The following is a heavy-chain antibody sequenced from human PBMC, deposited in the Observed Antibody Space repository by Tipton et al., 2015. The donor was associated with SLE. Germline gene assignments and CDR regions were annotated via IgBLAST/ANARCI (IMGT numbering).Heavy chain of an antibody. CDR3: ARAGPLLWVPYFDY. V-gene: IGHV3-74*01. Sequence: GSLRLSCAASGFTFSSYWMHWVRQAPGKGLVWVSRINSDGSSTSYADSVKGRFTISRDNAKNTLYLQMNSLRVEDTAVYYCARAGPLLWVPYFDYWGQGTLVTVSS. D-gene: IGHD3-10*01. CDR1: GFTFSSYW. J-gene: IGHJ4*02. CDR2: INSDGSST.